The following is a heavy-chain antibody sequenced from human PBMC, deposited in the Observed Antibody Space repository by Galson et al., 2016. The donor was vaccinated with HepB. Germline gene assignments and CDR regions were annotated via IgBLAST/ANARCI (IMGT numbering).Heavy chain of an antibody. Sequence: SETLSLTCTVSGGSLSNNSWGWIRQPAGKGLEWIGRIYTSGSTNYNPSLKSRVTMSVDTSKNQFSLKLRSVTAADTAVYYCTRESDRTIFGLFDYWGQGTLVTVTS. CDR1: GGSLSNNS. D-gene: IGHD3-3*01. V-gene: IGHV4-4*07. CDR2: IYTSGST. J-gene: IGHJ4*02. CDR3: TRESDRTIFGLFDY.